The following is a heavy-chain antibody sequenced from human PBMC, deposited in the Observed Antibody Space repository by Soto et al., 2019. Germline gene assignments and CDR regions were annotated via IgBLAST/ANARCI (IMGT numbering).Heavy chain of an antibody. CDR2: IDPSDSFT. D-gene: IGHD3-3*01. CDR1: GYIFSDYW. Sequence: EEQLVQSGAEVKEPGESLMISCKGSGYIFSDYWISWVRQVPGKGLEGMGKIDPSDSFTTYSPSFQGRVTISVDKSINTAFLRWTGLKSSDTAMYYGANLDFTFGSVDVFDIWGQGTMVTVSS. CDR3: ANLDFTFGSVDVFDI. V-gene: IGHV5-10-1*03. J-gene: IGHJ3*02.